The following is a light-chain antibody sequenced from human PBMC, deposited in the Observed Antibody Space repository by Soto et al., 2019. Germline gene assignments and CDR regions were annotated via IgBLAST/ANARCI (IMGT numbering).Light chain of an antibody. J-gene: IGKJ1*01. V-gene: IGKV1-39*01. CDR3: QQSYSTLSWT. Sequence: IHMTHSPSSLSASPSYRFTITGRSSQSINTFLNWYQHKPGKGPKLLIHAASSLQNGVPSRFSGSGSGTDFTLTISSLQPEDFATYYCQQSYSTLSWTFGQGTKVDI. CDR1: QSINTF. CDR2: AAS.